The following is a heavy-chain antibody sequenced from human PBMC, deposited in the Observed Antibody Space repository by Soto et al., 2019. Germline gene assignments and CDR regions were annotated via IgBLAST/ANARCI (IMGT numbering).Heavy chain of an antibody. J-gene: IGHJ6*02. CDR3: SRAGAAPYYYYGMDV. V-gene: IGHV1-18*01. D-gene: IGHD2-15*01. CDR2: ISTYNGDT. Sequence: QVQLVQSGAEVRKPGASVKVSCKASGYTFSTSGMSWLRQAPGQGLEWMGWISTYNGDTNDAPKFQDRVTMTSDTSTSTVHMELRSLRSDDTAVYYCSRAGAAPYYYYGMDVWGQGTRVTVSS. CDR1: GYTFSTSG.